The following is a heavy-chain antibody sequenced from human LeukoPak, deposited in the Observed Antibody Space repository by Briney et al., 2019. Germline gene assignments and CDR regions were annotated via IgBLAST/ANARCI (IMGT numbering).Heavy chain of an antibody. V-gene: IGHV3-7*01. J-gene: IGHJ6*02. CDR2: IKQDGSEK. CDR1: GFTFRSYW. CDR3: ARSAGLYYYYGMDV. Sequence: GGSLRLSCAASGFTFRSYWMTWVRQYPGKGLEWVANIKQDGSEKYYVDSVKGRFTISRDNAKNSLYLQMNSLRAEDTAVYYCARSAGLYYYYGMDVWGQGTTVTVSS.